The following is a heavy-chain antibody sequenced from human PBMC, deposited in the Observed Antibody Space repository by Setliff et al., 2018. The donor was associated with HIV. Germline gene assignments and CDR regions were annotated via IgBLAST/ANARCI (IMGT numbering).Heavy chain of an antibody. CDR1: GFTFTTYA. CDR3: ASTFSSSWYPEDYYYYAMDV. CDR2: ISGSGSSI. V-gene: IGHV3-21*01. J-gene: IGHJ6*02. Sequence: PGGSLRLSCAASGFTFTTYAMNWVRQAPGKGLEWVSSISGSGSSIYYADSVKGRFTISRDNAKNSLYLQMNSLRADDTAVYYCASTFSSSWYPEDYYYYAMDVWGQGTTVTVS. D-gene: IGHD6-13*01.